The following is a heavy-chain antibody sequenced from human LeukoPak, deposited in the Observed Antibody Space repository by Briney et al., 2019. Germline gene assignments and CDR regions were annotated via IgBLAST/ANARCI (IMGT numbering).Heavy chain of an antibody. D-gene: IGHD1-1*01. CDR2: IIPIFGTA. V-gene: IGHV1-69*13. CDR1: GGTFSSYA. J-gene: IGHJ5*02. Sequence: VKVSCKASGGTFSSYAISWVRQAPGQGLEWMGGIIPIFGTANYAQKFQGRVTITADESTSTAYMELSSLRSEDTAVYYCARSQWNPGKTTQTTWGQGTLVTVSS. CDR3: ARSQWNPGKTTQTT.